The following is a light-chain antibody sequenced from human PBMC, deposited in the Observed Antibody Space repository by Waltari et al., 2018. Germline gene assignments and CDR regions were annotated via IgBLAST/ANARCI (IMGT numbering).Light chain of an antibody. V-gene: IGKV1-6*01. CDR1: QGIRIY. Sequence: QMTLSPSFLSASLGDRVTITCRASQGIRIYVGWYQYKSGKAPKLLIYGSSNLQPGVPSRFRGSGSGTDFTLTISSLQPEDFAAYYCLQDYHYPLTFGGGTVVEV. CDR2: GSS. J-gene: IGKJ4*01. CDR3: LQDYHYPLT.